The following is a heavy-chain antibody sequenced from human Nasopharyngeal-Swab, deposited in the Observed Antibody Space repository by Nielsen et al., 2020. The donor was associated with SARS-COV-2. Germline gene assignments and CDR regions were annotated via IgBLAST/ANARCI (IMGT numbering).Heavy chain of an antibody. CDR3: GRCAFPSTTSYYYYYYTDV. J-gene: IGHJ6*03. CDR1: GFTFTPFS. V-gene: IGHV3-21*06. CDR2: ISSGITYI. D-gene: IGHD1-1*01. Sequence: GKSLKISCAASGFTFTPFSMNWVRQVPGKGLEWVASISSGITYIYYADSVKGQFTISRDNAKNSLYLQMNSLRADDTAVYYCGRCAFPSTTSYYYYYYTDVWGKGTTVTVS.